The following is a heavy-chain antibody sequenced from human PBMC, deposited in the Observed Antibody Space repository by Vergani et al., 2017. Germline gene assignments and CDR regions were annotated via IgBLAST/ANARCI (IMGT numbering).Heavy chain of an antibody. D-gene: IGHD3-10*01. CDR2: IYTSGDT. CDR1: GGSISSGSYF. CDR3: ARHRGSGGFFPSSYFYGMDV. V-gene: IGHV4-61*02. Sequence: QVQLQESGPGLVKPSQTLSLTCTVSGGSISSGSYFWSWIRQPAGKGLEWIGRIYTSGDTHYNPSLKSRVTMSVDTSQNQFSLKLRSVTAADTAIYYCARHRGSGGFFPSSYFYGMDVWGHGTTVTVSS. J-gene: IGHJ6*02.